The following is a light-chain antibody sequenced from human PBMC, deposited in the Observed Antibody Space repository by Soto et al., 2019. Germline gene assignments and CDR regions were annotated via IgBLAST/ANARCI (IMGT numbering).Light chain of an antibody. CDR1: SSDVGGSNY. V-gene: IGLV2-14*01. CDR3: SSYTSSSTVV. Sequence: QSALTQPASVSGSPGQSITISCTGTSSDVGGSNYVSWYQQHPGKAPKLIIYDVTNRPSGVSNRLSGSKSGNTASLTISGLQAEDEADYYCSSYTSSSTVVFGGGTKLTVL. J-gene: IGLJ2*01. CDR2: DVT.